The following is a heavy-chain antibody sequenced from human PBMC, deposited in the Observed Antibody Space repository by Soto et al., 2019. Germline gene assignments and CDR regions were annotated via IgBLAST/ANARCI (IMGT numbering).Heavy chain of an antibody. Sequence: QVQLVESGGGVVQPGRSLRLSCAASGFTFSSYGMHWVRQAPGKGLEWVATISYDGSNKYYADSVKGRFTISRDNSKNTLYLQMNSLRAEDTAVYYCAKGAYSGSYFDYWGQGTLVTVSS. CDR1: GFTFSSYG. CDR2: ISYDGSNK. J-gene: IGHJ4*02. V-gene: IGHV3-30*18. CDR3: AKGAYSGSYFDY. D-gene: IGHD1-26*01.